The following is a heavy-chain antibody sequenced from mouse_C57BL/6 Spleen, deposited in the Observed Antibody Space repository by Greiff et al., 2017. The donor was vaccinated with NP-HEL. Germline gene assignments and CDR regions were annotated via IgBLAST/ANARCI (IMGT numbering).Heavy chain of an antibody. CDR2: INPSNGGT. CDR1: GYTFTSYW. CDR3: ARWEYYGSSYRYFDV. Sequence: VQLQQPGTELVKPGASVKLSCKASGYTFTSYWMHWVKQRPGQGLELIGNINPSNGGTNYNEKFKSKATLTVDKSSSTAYMQLSSLTSEDSAVYYCARWEYYGSSYRYFDVWGTGTTVTVSS. J-gene: IGHJ1*03. D-gene: IGHD1-1*01. V-gene: IGHV1-53*01.